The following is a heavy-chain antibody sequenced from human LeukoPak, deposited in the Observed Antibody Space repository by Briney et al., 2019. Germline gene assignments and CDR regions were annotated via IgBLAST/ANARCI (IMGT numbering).Heavy chain of an antibody. J-gene: IGHJ4*02. Sequence: GGSLRLSCAASGFTFSSYAMSWVRQAPGKGLEWVSAISGSGGSTYYADSVKGRFTISRDNSKNTLYLQMNRLRAEDTAVYYCAKARRAYSSGWLFDYWGQGTLVTVSS. CDR1: GFTFSSYA. D-gene: IGHD6-19*01. CDR3: AKARRAYSSGWLFDY. CDR2: ISGSGGST. V-gene: IGHV3-23*01.